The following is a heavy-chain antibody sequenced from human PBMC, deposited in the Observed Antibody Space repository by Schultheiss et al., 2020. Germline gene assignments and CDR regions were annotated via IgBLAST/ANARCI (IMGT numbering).Heavy chain of an antibody. D-gene: IGHD3-9*01. J-gene: IGHJ6*02. CDR3: TTLYRYYDILTGRVLYYYYGMDV. CDR2: IKSKTDGGTT. CDR1: GFTFSNAW. V-gene: IGHV3-15*01. Sequence: GESLKISCAASGFTFSNAWMSWVRQAPGKGLEWVGRIKSKTDGGTTDYAAPVKGRFTISRDDSKNTLYLQMNSLKTEDTAVYYCTTLYRYYDILTGRVLYYYYGMDVWGQGTTVTVSS.